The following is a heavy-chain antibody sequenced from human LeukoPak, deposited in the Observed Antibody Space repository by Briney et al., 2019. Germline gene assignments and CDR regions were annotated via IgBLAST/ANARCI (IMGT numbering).Heavy chain of an antibody. J-gene: IGHJ2*01. CDR1: DDSISSFY. V-gene: IGHV4-59*08. D-gene: IGHD3-10*01. CDR3: ARHITNSGSAFDL. CDR2: IHSVGHT. Sequence: PSETLSLTCTVSDDSISSFYWGWIRQPPGKGLEWIGYIHSVGHTNYNPSLKSRVSMSIDTSKKQFSLQVTSVTATDTAVYYCARHITNSGSAFDLWGRGTLVTVSS.